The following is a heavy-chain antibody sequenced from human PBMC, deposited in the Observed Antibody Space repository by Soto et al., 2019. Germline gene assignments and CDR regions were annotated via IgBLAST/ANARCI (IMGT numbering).Heavy chain of an antibody. CDR1: GFTFSSYS. CDR3: ARDLGSSPDAFDI. Sequence: GGSLRLSCAASGFTFSSYSMNWVRQAPGQGLEWVSSISSSSTYIYYADSVKGRFTISRDNAKNSLYLQMNSLRAEDTAVYYCARDLGSSPDAFDIWGQGTMVTVSS. CDR2: ISSSSTYI. D-gene: IGHD6-6*01. J-gene: IGHJ3*02. V-gene: IGHV3-21*01.